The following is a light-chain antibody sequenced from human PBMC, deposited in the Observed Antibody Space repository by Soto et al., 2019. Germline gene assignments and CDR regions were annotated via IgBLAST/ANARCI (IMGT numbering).Light chain of an antibody. Sequence: EIVLTQSPATLSLSPGERATHSCRASQSVRSYLAWYQLKPGQAPRLLIYDASNRATVIPARFSGSGSGTDFTLTISSLEPEDFAVYYCQQRSHWPTITFGQGTRLEIK. CDR3: QQRSHWPTIT. CDR2: DAS. V-gene: IGKV3-11*01. J-gene: IGKJ5*01. CDR1: QSVRSY.